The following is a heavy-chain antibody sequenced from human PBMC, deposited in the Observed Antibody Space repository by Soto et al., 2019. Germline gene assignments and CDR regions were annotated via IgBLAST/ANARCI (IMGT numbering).Heavy chain of an antibody. J-gene: IGHJ5*02. D-gene: IGHD3-22*01. CDR1: GYTFTGYY. CDR3: ARGSYYDSSRYYLRGVYNWFDP. CDR2: INPNSGGT. Sequence: ASVKVSCKASGYTFTGYYMHWVRQAPGQGLEWMGWINPNSGGTNYAQKFQGWVTMTRDTSISTAYMELSRLRSDDTAVYYCARGSYYDSSRYYLRGVYNWFDPWGQGTLVTVSS. V-gene: IGHV1-2*04.